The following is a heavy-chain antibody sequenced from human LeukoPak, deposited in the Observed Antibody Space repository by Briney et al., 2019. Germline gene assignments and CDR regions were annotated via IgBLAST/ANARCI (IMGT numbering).Heavy chain of an antibody. CDR2: ISSSSSYI. CDR1: GFTFSSYS. Sequence: GGSLRLSCAASGFTFSSYSMNWVRQAPGKGLEWVSSISSSSSYIYYADSVKGRFTISRDNSKNTLYLQMNSLRAEDTAVYYCAKEAAAGPLDYWGQGTLVTVSS. J-gene: IGHJ4*02. D-gene: IGHD6-13*01. CDR3: AKEAAAGPLDY. V-gene: IGHV3-21*01.